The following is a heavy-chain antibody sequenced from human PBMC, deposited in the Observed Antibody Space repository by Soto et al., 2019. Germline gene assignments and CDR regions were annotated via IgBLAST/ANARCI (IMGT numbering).Heavy chain of an antibody. CDR1: GYSFTSYW. CDR3: ARHNSLHSSSEN. CDR2: IDPSDSYT. D-gene: IGHD6-13*01. V-gene: IGHV5-10-1*01. J-gene: IGHJ4*02. Sequence: PGESRKISCKGSGYSFTSYWISWVRQMPGKGLEWMGRIDPSDSYTNYSPSFQGHVTISADKSISTAYLQWSSLKASDTAMYYCARHNSLHSSSENWGQGTLVTV.